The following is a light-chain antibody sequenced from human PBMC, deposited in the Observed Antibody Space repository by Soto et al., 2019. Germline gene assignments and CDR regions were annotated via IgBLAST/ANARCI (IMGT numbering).Light chain of an antibody. CDR3: QQTYTSRPWT. Sequence: DIQVTQSPASLSASVGDRVTITCRASQSINTFLPWYQQRPGQAPNLLIYGASNWQSGVPSRFSGSGSGTEFTLTISSLQAEDFATYYCQQTYTSRPWTFGRGTKVEIK. CDR1: QSINTF. CDR2: GAS. V-gene: IGKV1-39*01. J-gene: IGKJ1*01.